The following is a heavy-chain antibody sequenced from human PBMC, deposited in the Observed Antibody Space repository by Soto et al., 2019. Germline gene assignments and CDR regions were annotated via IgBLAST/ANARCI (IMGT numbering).Heavy chain of an antibody. J-gene: IGHJ4*02. CDR2: IEQDGSAK. D-gene: IGHD6-19*01. CDR3: ASWLKTSGWYVLLEGSFDY. V-gene: IGHV3-7*01. CDR1: GFTFSSYW. Sequence: EVQLVESGGGLVQPGGSLRLSCAASGFTFSSYWMTWVRQAPGKGLDWVANIEQDGSAKYYVDSVKGRFTISRDNAKNSLYLQMNSLRAEDTAVYYCASWLKTSGWYVLLEGSFDYWGQGTLVTVSS.